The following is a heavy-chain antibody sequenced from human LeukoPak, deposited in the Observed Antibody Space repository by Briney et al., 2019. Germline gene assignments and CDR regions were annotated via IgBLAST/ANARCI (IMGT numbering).Heavy chain of an antibody. CDR3: ARSIYASGSSYTFDI. D-gene: IGHD3-10*01. J-gene: IGHJ3*02. CDR2: ISGSGGST. V-gene: IGHV3-23*01. Sequence: PGGSLRLSCAASGFIFSSYTMNWVRQAPGKAPEWVSGISGSGGSTYSADSVKGRFITSRDNSKNTLYVQMNTLRAEDTAVYYCARSIYASGSSYTFDIWGQGTMVTVSS. CDR1: GFIFSSYT.